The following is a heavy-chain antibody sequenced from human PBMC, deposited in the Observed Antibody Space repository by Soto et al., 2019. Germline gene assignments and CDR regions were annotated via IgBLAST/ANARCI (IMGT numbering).Heavy chain of an antibody. CDR1: GYTFTSYF. CDR2: INPSGGST. D-gene: IGHD2-15*01. V-gene: IGHV1-46*01. J-gene: IGHJ4*02. CDR3: ARQYCSGGSCYTLDY. Sequence: QVQLVQSGAEVKKPGASVKVSCKASGYTFTSYFMHWVRQAPGQGLEWMGIINPSGGSTSYAQKFQGRVTMTRDSSTSTVYMELSCLRSEDTAVYYCARQYCSGGSCYTLDYWGQGTLVTVSS.